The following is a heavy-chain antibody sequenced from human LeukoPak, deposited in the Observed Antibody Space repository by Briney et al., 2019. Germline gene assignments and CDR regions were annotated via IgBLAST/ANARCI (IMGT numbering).Heavy chain of an antibody. Sequence: SETLSLTRTVSGGSISSGGYYWSWIRQHPGKGLEWIGYIYYSGSTYYNPSLKSRVTISVDTSKNQFSLKLSSVTAADTAVYYCARDTWDQRYYYYMDVWGKGATVTVSS. CDR2: IYYSGST. CDR3: ARDTWDQRYYYYMDV. CDR1: GGSISSGGYY. D-gene: IGHD1-26*01. V-gene: IGHV4-31*03. J-gene: IGHJ6*03.